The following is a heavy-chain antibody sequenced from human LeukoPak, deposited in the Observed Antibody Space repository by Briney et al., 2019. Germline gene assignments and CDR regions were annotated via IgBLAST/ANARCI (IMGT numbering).Heavy chain of an antibody. CDR3: AREGYYDSRGLDY. J-gene: IGHJ4*02. V-gene: IGHV4-39*07. D-gene: IGHD3-22*01. Sequence: SETLSLICTVSGGSISSSSYYWGWIRQPPGKGLEWIGEINHSGSTNYNPSLKSRVTISVDTSKNQFSLKLSSVTAADTAVYYCAREGYYDSRGLDYWGQGTLVTVSS. CDR1: GGSISSSSYY. CDR2: INHSGST.